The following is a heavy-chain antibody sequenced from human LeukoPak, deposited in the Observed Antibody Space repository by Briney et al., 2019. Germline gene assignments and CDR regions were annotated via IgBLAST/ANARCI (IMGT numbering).Heavy chain of an antibody. D-gene: IGHD3-3*01. Sequence: SQTLSLTCGVSGGSVTSTNWWTWVRQPPGKGLEWIGEVHLDGRTNYNPSLESRLTISVDLSENHISLKLTSVTAADTAVYYCAREGGFFRPLDYSGQGTLVTVSS. CDR3: AREGGFFRPLDY. V-gene: IGHV4-4*02. CDR2: VHLDGRT. J-gene: IGHJ4*02. CDR1: GGSVTSTNW.